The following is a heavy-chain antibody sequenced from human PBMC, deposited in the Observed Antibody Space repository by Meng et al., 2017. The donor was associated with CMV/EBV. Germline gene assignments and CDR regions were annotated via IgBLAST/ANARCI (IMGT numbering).Heavy chain of an antibody. CDR1: GYTFTSYD. V-gene: IGHV1-8*01. Sequence: ASVKVSCKASGYTFTSYDINWVRQATGQGLEWMGWMNPNSGNTGYAQKFQGRVTMTRNTSISTAYKELSSLRSEDTAVYYCARGHRVYSSGSIGYWGQGTLVTVSS. D-gene: IGHD6-19*01. CDR2: MNPNSGNT. J-gene: IGHJ4*02. CDR3: ARGHRVYSSGSIGY.